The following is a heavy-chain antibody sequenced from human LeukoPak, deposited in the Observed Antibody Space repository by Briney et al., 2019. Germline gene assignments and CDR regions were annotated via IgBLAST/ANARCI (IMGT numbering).Heavy chain of an antibody. CDR2: INLNSGDT. CDR3: ARQSLWSGYPIEDY. Sequence: GASVQVSCKASGYTFTGYYMHWVRPAPGQGLEWVGWINLNSGDTNLEHEFQGRGTMTRDTASSTAYLELNMLRPDDTAVDYCARQSLWSGYPIEDYWGQGTLVTVSS. D-gene: IGHD3-3*01. J-gene: IGHJ4*02. V-gene: IGHV1-2*02. CDR1: GYTFTGYY.